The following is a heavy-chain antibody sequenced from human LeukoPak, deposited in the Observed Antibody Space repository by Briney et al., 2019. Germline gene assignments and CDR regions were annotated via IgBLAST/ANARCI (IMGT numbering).Heavy chain of an antibody. CDR2: INWNGDTT. CDR1: GFPFQDSG. D-gene: IGHD2-2*01. V-gene: IGHV3-20*04. CDR3: ARQTRGYVYYFDY. Sequence: PGGSLRLPCAASGFPFQDSGLSWVRQAPGKGLEWISGINWNGDTTVYADSVKGRFTISRDNAKNSLYLQMNSLRADDTAFYYCARQTRGYVYYFDYWGQGTLVTVSS. J-gene: IGHJ4*02.